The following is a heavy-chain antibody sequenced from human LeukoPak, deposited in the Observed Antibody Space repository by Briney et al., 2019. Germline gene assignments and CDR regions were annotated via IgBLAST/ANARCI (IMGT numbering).Heavy chain of an antibody. Sequence: TSETLSLTCTVSGGSISSGYYWGWIRQPPGKGLEWIGSIYHSGSTYYNPSLKSRVTISVDTYKNQFSLKLSSVTAADTAVYYCARAVGRYGYNYFDYWGQGTLVTVSS. D-gene: IGHD5-24*01. CDR1: GGSISSGYY. V-gene: IGHV4-38-2*02. CDR2: IYHSGST. J-gene: IGHJ4*02. CDR3: ARAVGRYGYNYFDY.